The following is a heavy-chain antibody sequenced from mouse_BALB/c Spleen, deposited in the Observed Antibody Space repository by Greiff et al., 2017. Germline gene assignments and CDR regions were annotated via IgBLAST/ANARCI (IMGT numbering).Heavy chain of an antibody. J-gene: IGHJ4*01. V-gene: IGHV3-2*02. Sequence: EVMLVESGPGLVKPSQSLSLTCTVTGYSITSDYAWNWIRQFPGNKLEWMGYISYSGSTSYNPSLKSRISITRDTSKNQFFLQLNSVTTEDTATYYCARGGTVYAMDYWGQGTSVTVSS. CDR2: ISYSGST. CDR3: ARGGTVYAMDY. D-gene: IGHD4-1*01. CDR1: GYSITSDYA.